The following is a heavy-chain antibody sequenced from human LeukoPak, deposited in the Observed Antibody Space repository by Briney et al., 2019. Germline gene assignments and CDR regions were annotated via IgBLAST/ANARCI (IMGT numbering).Heavy chain of an antibody. D-gene: IGHD3-16*01. CDR3: ARGQSDYVWGRIGYYFDY. CDR1: GGSFSGYY. Sequence: SETLPLACAVYGGSFSGYYWSWIRQPPGKGLEWIGEINHSGSTNYNPSLKSRVTISVDTSKNQFSLKLSSVTAADTAVYYCARGQSDYVWGRIGYYFDYWGQGTLVTVSS. V-gene: IGHV4-34*01. J-gene: IGHJ4*02. CDR2: INHSGST.